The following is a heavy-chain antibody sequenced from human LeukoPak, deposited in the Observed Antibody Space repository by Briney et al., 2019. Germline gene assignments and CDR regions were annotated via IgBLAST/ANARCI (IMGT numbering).Heavy chain of an antibody. D-gene: IGHD6-25*01. CDR3: AKTISQGLRFDY. V-gene: IGHV3-11*01. CDR2: ISSSGSTI. Sequence: GGSLRLSCAASGFTFSDYYMSWIRQAPGKGLEWVSYISSSGSTIYYADSVKGRFTISRDNAKNSLYLQMNSLRAEDTAVYYCAKTISQGLRFDYWGQGTLVTVSS. J-gene: IGHJ4*02. CDR1: GFTFSDYY.